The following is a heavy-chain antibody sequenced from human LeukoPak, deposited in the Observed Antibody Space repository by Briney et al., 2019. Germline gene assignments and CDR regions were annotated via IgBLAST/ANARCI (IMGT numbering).Heavy chain of an antibody. V-gene: IGHV3-23*01. CDR3: ANVGGTGWRFFDY. Sequence: GGSLRLSCAASGSTFTSYAMSWVRQAPGKGLEWVSVISGSGGTTYYADSVKGRFTISRDNSKNTLYLQMNSLRVEDTAVYYCANVGGTGWRFFDYWGQGTLVTVSS. CDR1: GSTFTSYA. D-gene: IGHD6-19*01. J-gene: IGHJ4*02. CDR2: ISGSGGTT.